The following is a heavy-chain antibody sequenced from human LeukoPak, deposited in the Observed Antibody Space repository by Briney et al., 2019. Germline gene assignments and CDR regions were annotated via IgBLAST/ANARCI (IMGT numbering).Heavy chain of an antibody. V-gene: IGHV4-59*08. CDR2: ICYSGGT. CDR3: ARQAGGSLDN. Sequence: PSETLSLTCTVSGGSMSGSCWSWIRQPPGKGLQWIAYICYSGGTDYNPSLKSRVTMSVDTSKNQFSLRLSSVTATDTAMYYCARQAGGSLDNWGQGTLVTVSS. CDR1: GGSMSGSC. J-gene: IGHJ4*02. D-gene: IGHD6-13*01.